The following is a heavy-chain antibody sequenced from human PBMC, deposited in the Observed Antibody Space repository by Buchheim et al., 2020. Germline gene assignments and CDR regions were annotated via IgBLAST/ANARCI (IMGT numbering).Heavy chain of an antibody. CDR1: GGSVSSGGYY. J-gene: IGHJ4*02. CDR3: ARGYYESSGYYAKYYFEY. CDR2: IYNSGST. D-gene: IGHD3-22*01. Sequence: QVQLQESGPGLVKPSQTLSLTCTVSGGSVSSGGYYWSWIRQHPGKGLEWIGYIYNSGSTYYNPSLKSRLTMSVETSKNHFFLKLSSVTAADTAVYYCARGYYESSGYYAKYYFEYWGQGTL. V-gene: IGHV4-31*03.